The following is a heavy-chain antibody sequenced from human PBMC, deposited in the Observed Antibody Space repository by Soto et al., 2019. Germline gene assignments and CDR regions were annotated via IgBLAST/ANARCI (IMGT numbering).Heavy chain of an antibody. CDR3: ARSLPGTYGAFDL. D-gene: IGHD1-7*01. V-gene: IGHV3-74*01. J-gene: IGHJ3*01. Sequence: GGSLRLSCAASEFTFRSYWMHWVRQSPGKGLVWVSRISGDGSSTNYADSVKGRFTISRDNAKNTVYLQIDSLRAEDTAVYYCARSLPGTYGAFDLWGQGTMVTVSS. CDR1: EFTFRSYW. CDR2: ISGDGSST.